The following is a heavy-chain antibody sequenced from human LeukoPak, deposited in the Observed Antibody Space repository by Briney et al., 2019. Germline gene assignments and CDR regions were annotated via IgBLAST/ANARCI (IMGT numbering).Heavy chain of an antibody. J-gene: IGHJ6*03. CDR1: GGSISSYY. CDR2: IYYSGST. D-gene: IGHD4/OR15-4a*01. V-gene: IGHV4-59*08. CDR3: ARGPVRDYGYYYYYYMDV. Sequence: SETLSLTCTVSGGSISSYYWSWIRQPPGKGLEWIGYIYYSGSTNYNPSLKSRVTISVDTSKNQFSLNLSSVTAADTAVYYCARGPVRDYGYYYYYYMDVRGKGTTVTISS.